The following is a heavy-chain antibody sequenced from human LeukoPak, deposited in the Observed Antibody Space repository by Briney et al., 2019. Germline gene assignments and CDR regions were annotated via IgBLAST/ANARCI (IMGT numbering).Heavy chain of an antibody. CDR1: GFTFSSYA. CDR2: ISGSGGST. V-gene: IGHV3-23*01. Sequence: GGSLRLSCAASGFTFSSYAMSWVRQAPGKGLEWVSAISGSGGSTYYADSVKGRFTISRDNSKNTLYLQMNSLRAEDTAVYYCAKEVSPNRIVGATPFDYWGQGTLVIVSS. CDR3: AKEVSPNRIVGATPFDY. J-gene: IGHJ4*02. D-gene: IGHD1-26*01.